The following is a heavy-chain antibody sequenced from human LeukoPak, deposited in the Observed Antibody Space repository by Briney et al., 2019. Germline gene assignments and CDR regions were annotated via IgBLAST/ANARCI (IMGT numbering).Heavy chain of an antibody. J-gene: IGHJ4*02. Sequence: GASVKVSCKASGYTFTSYAMHWVRQAPGQRLEWMGWINAGNGNTKYSQKFQGRVTITRDTSATTAYMELSSLRSEDTAVYYCARDYTSYGGNSGGYWGQGTLVTVSS. CDR1: GYTFTSYA. CDR2: INAGNGNT. V-gene: IGHV1-3*01. CDR3: ARDYTSYGGNSGGY. D-gene: IGHD4-23*01.